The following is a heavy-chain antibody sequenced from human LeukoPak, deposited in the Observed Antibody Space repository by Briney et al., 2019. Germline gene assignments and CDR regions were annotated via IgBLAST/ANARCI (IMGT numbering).Heavy chain of an antibody. CDR1: GFTFSSYG. CDR2: IRNDGSII. D-gene: IGHD6-13*01. J-gene: IGHJ3*02. CDR3: AKDMAAAGTRAFDI. Sequence: GGSLRLSCAASGFTFSSYGMHWIRQAPGKGLEWVAFIRNDGSIIYNADSVKGRFTISRDNSKNTLYLQMNSLRAEDTAVYYCAKDMAAAGTRAFDIWGQGTMVTVSS. V-gene: IGHV3-30*02.